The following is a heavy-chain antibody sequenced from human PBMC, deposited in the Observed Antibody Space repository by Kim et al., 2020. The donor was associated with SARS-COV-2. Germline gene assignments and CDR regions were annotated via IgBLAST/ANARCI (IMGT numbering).Heavy chain of an antibody. CDR2: IRSKRYGGTT. V-gene: IGHV3-49*04. CDR3: TRIATSGRWDFDY. J-gene: IGHJ4*02. D-gene: IGHD1-26*01. Sequence: GGSLRLSCTASGFTFGDYAMSWVRQAPGKGLEWVGFIRSKRYGGTTEYAASVKGRFTISRDDSKSIAYLQMNSLKTEDTAVYYCTRIATSGRWDFDYWGQGTLVTVSS. CDR1: GFTFGDYA.